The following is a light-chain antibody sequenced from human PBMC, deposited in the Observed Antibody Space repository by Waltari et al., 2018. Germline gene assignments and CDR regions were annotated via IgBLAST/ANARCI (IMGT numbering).Light chain of an antibody. Sequence: QSALTQPRSVSGSPGQSVTISCTATSGNVGGYDYVSWYQQHPGKAPTLMIYDVTKRPPGVPDRFSGSKSGNTAFLTISGLQAEDEADYHCYSYAGGYTFVFGPGTKLAVL. V-gene: IGLV2-11*01. CDR2: DVT. CDR3: YSYAGGYTFV. CDR1: SGNVGGYDY. J-gene: IGLJ2*01.